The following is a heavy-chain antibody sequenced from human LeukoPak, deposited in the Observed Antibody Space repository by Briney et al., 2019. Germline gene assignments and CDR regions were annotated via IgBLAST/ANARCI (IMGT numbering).Heavy chain of an antibody. CDR2: VHYDGGTI. CDR3: AKDTGAWAIDY. V-gene: IGHV3-30*02. Sequence: GGSLRLSCAASGFSFSTYGIHWVRQPPGRGLDWVAYVHYDGGTIDYADSVRGRFTISRDHSKNTLYVQMSSLRVEDTAVYYCAKDTGAWAIDYWGQGTLVIVSS. J-gene: IGHJ4*02. D-gene: IGHD4/OR15-4a*01. CDR1: GFSFSTYG.